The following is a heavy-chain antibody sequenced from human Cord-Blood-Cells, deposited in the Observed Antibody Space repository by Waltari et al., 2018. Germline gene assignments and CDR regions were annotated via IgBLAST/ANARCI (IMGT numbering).Heavy chain of an antibody. V-gene: IGHV3-30*18. D-gene: IGHD1-1*01. CDR2: ISYDGSNK. Sequence: HVQLVASGGGVVQPGRSLRLSCAPSGFTFSRSGIPRVRQAPGKGLEWVAVISYDGSNKYYADSVKGRFTISRDNSKNTLYLQMNSLRAEDTAVYYCAKEPDDLHAFDIWGQGTMVTVSS. CDR1: GFTFSRSG. J-gene: IGHJ3*02. CDR3: AKEPDDLHAFDI.